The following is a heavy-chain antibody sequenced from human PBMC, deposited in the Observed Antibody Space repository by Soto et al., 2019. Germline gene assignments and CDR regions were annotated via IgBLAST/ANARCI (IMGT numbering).Heavy chain of an antibody. Sequence: EVQLVESGGGLVKPGGSLRLSCAASGFTFSSYSMNWVRQAPGKGLEWVSSISSSSSYIYYADSVKGRFTISRDNAKNPLYLQINSLRAEDTAVYYCAVSVSRCSGGSCYSGRRLPGYWGQGTLVTVSS. J-gene: IGHJ4*02. CDR2: ISSSSSYI. CDR1: GFTFSSYS. V-gene: IGHV3-21*01. D-gene: IGHD2-15*01. CDR3: AVSVSRCSGGSCYSGRRLPGY.